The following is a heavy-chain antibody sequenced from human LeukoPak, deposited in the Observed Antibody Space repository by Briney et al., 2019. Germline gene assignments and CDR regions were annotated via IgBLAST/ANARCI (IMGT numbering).Heavy chain of an antibody. CDR1: GGSFSGYY. CDR2: INHSGST. J-gene: IGHJ4*02. D-gene: IGHD5-12*01. V-gene: IGHV4-34*01. CDR3: ASYSGHDHDFDY. Sequence: SETLSLTCAVYGGSFSGYYWSWIRQPPGKGLEWIGEINHSGSTNYNPSLQSRVTISADTPKNQFSLKLSSVTAADTAVYYCASYSGHDHDFDYWGQGTLVTVSS.